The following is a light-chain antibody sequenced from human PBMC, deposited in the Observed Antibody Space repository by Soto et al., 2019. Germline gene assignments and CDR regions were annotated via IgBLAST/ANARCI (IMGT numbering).Light chain of an antibody. J-gene: IGKJ4*01. CDR1: QSISSY. V-gene: IGKV3-11*01. CDR3: QQRNNWPSLS. Sequence: EIVLTQSPASLSLSPGERATLSCRASQSISSYLAWYQHKPGQAPRLLIFDASNRASGIPARFSGSGSGTDFTLTISSLESEDFAVYYCQQRNNWPSLSFGGGTKVEIK. CDR2: DAS.